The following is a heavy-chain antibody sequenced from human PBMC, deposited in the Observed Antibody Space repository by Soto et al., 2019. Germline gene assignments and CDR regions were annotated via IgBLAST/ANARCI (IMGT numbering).Heavy chain of an antibody. J-gene: IGHJ5*02. CDR2: VYFRGNT. Sequence: PSETLSLTCTVSGCTISSSSYSWSWIRQHPGKGLEWIAYVYFRGNTYYNPSLKSRVAISVDTSKRQFSLRLTSVTVADTAVYYCARLGYDSSGFPSWFDPWGQGTLVTVSS. CDR3: ARLGYDSSGFPSWFDP. D-gene: IGHD3-22*01. V-gene: IGHV4-31*03. CDR1: GCTISSSSYS.